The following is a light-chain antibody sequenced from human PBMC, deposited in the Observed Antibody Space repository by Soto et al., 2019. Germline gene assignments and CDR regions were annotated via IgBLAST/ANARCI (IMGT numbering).Light chain of an antibody. CDR1: SSDIGAYIY. V-gene: IGLV2-8*01. CDR3: SSYAGSNNFV. Sequence: QYAVTQPPSASGSPGQSVTISCTGTSSDIGAYIYVSWYQQHPGKAPKLMISEVSRRPSGVPERFSGSKSGNTASLTVSGLQADDEAHYYCSSYAGSNNFVFGTGTKVTVL. CDR2: EVS. J-gene: IGLJ1*01.